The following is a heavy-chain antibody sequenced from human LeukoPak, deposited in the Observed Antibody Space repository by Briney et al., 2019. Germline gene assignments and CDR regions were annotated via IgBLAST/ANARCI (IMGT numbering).Heavy chain of an antibody. CDR3: ARGVTARGFYYYMHI. J-gene: IGHJ6*03. D-gene: IGHD2-21*02. CDR2: INPDSGGT. CDR1: GYTFTGYY. V-gene: IGHV1-2*02. Sequence: ASVKVSCKASGYTFTGYYMHWVRQAPRQGLEWMGWINPDSGGTNCAQKFQGRVTLTRDASINTAYIELSRLTSDDTAVYSCARGVTARGFYYYMHIWGNGTMVTISS.